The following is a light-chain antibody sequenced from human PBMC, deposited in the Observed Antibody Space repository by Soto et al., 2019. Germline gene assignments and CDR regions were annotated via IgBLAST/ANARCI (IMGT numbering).Light chain of an antibody. J-gene: IGKJ5*01. CDR1: QSVSNNY. CDR3: QQYSSSPPT. Sequence: EIVLTQSPGTPSLSPGERATLSCRASQSVSNNYLAWYQRKPGQAPRLLIYGASSRATGIPDRFSGSGSGTDFTLTISRLEHEDFNVYYCQQYSSSPPTLGQGTRLEIK. CDR2: GAS. V-gene: IGKV3-20*01.